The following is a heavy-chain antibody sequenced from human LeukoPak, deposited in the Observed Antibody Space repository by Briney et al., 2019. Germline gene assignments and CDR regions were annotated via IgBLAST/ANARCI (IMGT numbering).Heavy chain of an antibody. D-gene: IGHD6-19*01. V-gene: IGHV1-3*01. CDR2: INAGNGNT. Sequence: GASVKVSCKASGYTFTSYAMHWVRQAPGQRLEWMGWINAGNGNTKYSQKFQGRVTITRDTSASTAYMELSSLRSEDTAVYYCAGASSGWYSTLDYWGQGTLVTVSS. CDR3: AGASSGWYSTLDY. J-gene: IGHJ4*02. CDR1: GYTFTSYA.